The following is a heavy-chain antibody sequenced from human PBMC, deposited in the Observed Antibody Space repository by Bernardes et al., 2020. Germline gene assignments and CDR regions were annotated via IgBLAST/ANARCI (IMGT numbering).Heavy chain of an antibody. Sequence: ASVKVSCKASGYTFTSYGISWVRQAPGQGLEWMGWISAYNGNTNYAQKLQGRVTMTTDTSTSTAYMELRSLRSDDTAVYYCARDYSYYDYIWGSYRDGRFDYWGQGTLVTVSS. V-gene: IGHV1-18*01. J-gene: IGHJ4*02. CDR3: ARDYSYYDYIWGSYRDGRFDY. CDR2: ISAYNGNT. CDR1: GYTFTSYG. D-gene: IGHD3-16*02.